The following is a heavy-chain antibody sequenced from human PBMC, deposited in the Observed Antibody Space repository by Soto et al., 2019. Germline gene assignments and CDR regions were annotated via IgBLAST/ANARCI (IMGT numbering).Heavy chain of an antibody. D-gene: IGHD3-10*01. Sequence: PGGSLRLSCAASGFRFDDYSMHWFRLAPGRGLEWVSGISWNDGRIYYADSVKGRFTISRDNAKNSLYLEMNSLRVDDTALYYCAKGSEPYYFYGMDVWGQGTTVTVSS. V-gene: IGHV3-9*01. CDR1: GFRFDDYS. J-gene: IGHJ6*02. CDR3: AKGSEPYYFYGMDV. CDR2: ISWNDGRI.